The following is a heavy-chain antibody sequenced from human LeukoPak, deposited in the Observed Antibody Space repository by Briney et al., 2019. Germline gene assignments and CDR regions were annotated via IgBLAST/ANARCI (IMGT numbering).Heavy chain of an antibody. V-gene: IGHV4-39*07. CDR2: FYYSGST. CDR1: GGSISSSSYY. J-gene: IGHJ4*02. CDR3: ARAREYYYDSSGYYYPGLVDY. Sequence: SETLSLTCTVSGGSISSSSYYWGWIRQPPGKGLEWIGTFYYSGSTNYNPSLKSRVTISVDTSKNQFSLKLSSVTAADTAVYYCARAREYYYDSSGYYYPGLVDYWGQGTLVTVSS. D-gene: IGHD3-22*01.